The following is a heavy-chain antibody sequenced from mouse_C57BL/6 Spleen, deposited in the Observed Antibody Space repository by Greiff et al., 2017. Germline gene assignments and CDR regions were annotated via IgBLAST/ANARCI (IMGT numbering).Heavy chain of an antibody. CDR1: GFTFSDYG. D-gene: IGHD1-1*01. Sequence: EVKLVESGGGLVKPGGSLKLSCAASGFTFSDYGMHWVRQAPEKGLEWVAYISSGSSTIYYADTVKGRFTISRDNAKNTLFLQMTSLRSEDTAMYYCARGTTVARYFDVWGTGTTVTVAS. CDR2: ISSGSSTI. J-gene: IGHJ1*03. V-gene: IGHV5-17*01. CDR3: ARGTTVARYFDV.